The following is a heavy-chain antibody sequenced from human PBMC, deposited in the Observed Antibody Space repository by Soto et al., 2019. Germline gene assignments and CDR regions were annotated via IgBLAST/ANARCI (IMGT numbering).Heavy chain of an antibody. CDR2: ITPIFGTA. J-gene: IGHJ4*02. D-gene: IGHD3-16*01. CDR3: AREPGVRLRPSYLNFDV. V-gene: IGHV1-69*01. CDR1: GGTFSSYA. Sequence: QVQLVQSGAEVKKPGSSVKVSCKASGGTFSSYAISWVRQAPGQGREWMGGITPIFGTANYAQKFQGRVTITADESTSTAYMELISLRSEDTAVYYCAREPGVRLRPSYLNFDVWGQGTLVTVSS.